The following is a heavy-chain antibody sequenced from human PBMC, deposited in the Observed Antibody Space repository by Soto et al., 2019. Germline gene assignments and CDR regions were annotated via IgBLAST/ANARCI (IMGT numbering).Heavy chain of an antibody. J-gene: IGHJ6*02. CDR2: INPSGGST. CDR1: GYTFTSYY. V-gene: IGHV1-46*01. Sequence: QVQLVQSGAEVKKPGASVKVSCKASGYTFTSYYMHWVRQAPGQGLEWMGIINPSGGSTSYAQKFQGRVTMTRDTSTSTVYMELSSLRSEDTAVYYCARGVVDYVWGSYRPPGYYYYGMDVWGQGTTVTVSS. CDR3: ARGVVDYVWGSYRPPGYYYYGMDV. D-gene: IGHD3-16*02.